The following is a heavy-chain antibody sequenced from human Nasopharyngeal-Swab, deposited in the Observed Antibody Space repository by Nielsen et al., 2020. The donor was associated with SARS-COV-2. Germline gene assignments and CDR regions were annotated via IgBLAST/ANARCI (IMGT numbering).Heavy chain of an antibody. Sequence: GESLKISCAASGFTFSSYSMNWVRQAPGKGLEWVSCISSGRTSIYYADSVKGRFTISRENAKNSLYLQMNSLRAEDTAVYYCAREGTDLVTIRDYWGQGTLVTVSS. D-gene: IGHD3/OR15-3a*01. CDR2: ISSGRTSI. V-gene: IGHV3-21*01. CDR3: AREGTDLVTIRDY. CDR1: GFTFSSYS. J-gene: IGHJ4*02.